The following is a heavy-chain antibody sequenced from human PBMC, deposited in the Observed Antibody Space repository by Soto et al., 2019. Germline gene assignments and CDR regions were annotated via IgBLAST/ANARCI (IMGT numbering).Heavy chain of an antibody. CDR1: EFTFSSYA. CDR2: ISGSGGST. CDR3: AKEMRAGYQSAFDI. J-gene: IGHJ3*02. Sequence: EVQLLESGGGLVQPGGSLRLSCAASEFTFSSYAMSWVRQAPGKGLEWVSAISGSGGSTYYADSVKGRFTISRDNSMHTLYLQMNSLRAEDTAVYYCAKEMRAGYQSAFDIWGQGTMVTVS. D-gene: IGHD5-12*01. V-gene: IGHV3-23*01.